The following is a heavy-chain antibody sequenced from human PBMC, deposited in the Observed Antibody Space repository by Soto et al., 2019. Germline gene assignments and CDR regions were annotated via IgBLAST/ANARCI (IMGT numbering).Heavy chain of an antibody. CDR3: ARDRAYCGGVCARFDY. V-gene: IGHV3-74*01. Sequence: EVQLVESGGGLVQPGGSLRLSCAASGFTFSSYWMRWVRQAPGKGLVWVSRINSDGSSTSYADSVKGRFTISRDNAKNTLYLQMNSLRAEDTAVYYCARDRAYCGGVCARFDYWGQGTLVTVSS. D-gene: IGHD2-21*02. CDR1: GFTFSSYW. CDR2: INSDGSST. J-gene: IGHJ4*02.